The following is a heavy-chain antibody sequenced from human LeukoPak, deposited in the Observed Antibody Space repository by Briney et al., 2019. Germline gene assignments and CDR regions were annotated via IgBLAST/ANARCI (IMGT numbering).Heavy chain of an antibody. D-gene: IGHD3-3*01. Sequence: SETLSLTCAVYGGSFSGYYWSWIRQPPGKGLEWVGEINHSGRTNYNPSLKSRVTISVDTSKNQFSLKLSSVTAADTAVYYCARRTILRLSLNYYYYMDVWGKGTTVTVSS. CDR1: GGSFSGYY. CDR2: INHSGRT. J-gene: IGHJ6*03. V-gene: IGHV4-34*01. CDR3: ARRTILRLSLNYYYYMDV.